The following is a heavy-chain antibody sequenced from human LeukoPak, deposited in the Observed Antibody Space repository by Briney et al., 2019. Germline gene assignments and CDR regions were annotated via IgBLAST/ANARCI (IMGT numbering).Heavy chain of an antibody. CDR1: GFTFSSYE. V-gene: IGHV3-48*03. CDR3: ARDSGNYLDAFDI. Sequence: GGSLRLSCAASGFTFSSYEINWVRQAPGNGLEWVSYITTSGSTKYYADSVKGRFTISRDNAKNSVYLQMNSLRAEDTAVYYCARDSGNYLDAFDIWGQGTMVTVSS. D-gene: IGHD1-7*01. J-gene: IGHJ3*02. CDR2: ITTSGSTK.